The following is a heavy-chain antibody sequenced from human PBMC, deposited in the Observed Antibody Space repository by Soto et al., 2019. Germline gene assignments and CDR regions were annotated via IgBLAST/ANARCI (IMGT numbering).Heavy chain of an antibody. J-gene: IGHJ5*02. D-gene: IGHD6-13*01. CDR1: GFSFSTYG. CDR3: AKDSSILAAASGGWFDP. Sequence: AQLVQSGGGAVQPGGSLRLSCEASGFSFSTYGMHWVRQTPGKGLEWVASISYGEGTEFYADSAKGQFTISRDNAKNTVFLPMNGLTPDDTAVYYCAKDSSILAAASGGWFDPWGQGTLVTVSS. CDR2: ISYGEGTE. V-gene: IGHV3-30*18.